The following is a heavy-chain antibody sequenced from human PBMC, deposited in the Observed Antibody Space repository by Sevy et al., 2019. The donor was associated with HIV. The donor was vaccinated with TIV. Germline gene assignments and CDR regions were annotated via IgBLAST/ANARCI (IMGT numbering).Heavy chain of an antibody. V-gene: IGHV6-1*01. CDR1: GDSVSSNSAA. J-gene: IGHJ6*02. CDR2: TYYRSKWYN. Sequence: KQSQTLSLTCAISGDSVSSNSAAWNWIRQSPSRGLEWLGRTYYRSKWYNDYAVSVKSRITINPDTSKNQFSLQLNSVTPEDTAVYYCARFLFIAAAGYYGMDVWGQGTTVTVSS. D-gene: IGHD6-13*01. CDR3: ARFLFIAAAGYYGMDV.